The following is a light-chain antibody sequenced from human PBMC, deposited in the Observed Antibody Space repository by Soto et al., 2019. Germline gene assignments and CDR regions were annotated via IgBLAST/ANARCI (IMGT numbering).Light chain of an antibody. CDR2: GAS. V-gene: IGKV3-15*01. CDR3: QQYINWPPLT. Sequence: EIVLTLSPATLSVSPGERATLSCRASQSVSTNLVWYQQKPGQAPRLLIFGASTRATNIPARFSGNGSGTEFTLTISSLQSEDFAVYYCQQYINWPPLTFGGGTKVDIK. CDR1: QSVSTN. J-gene: IGKJ4*01.